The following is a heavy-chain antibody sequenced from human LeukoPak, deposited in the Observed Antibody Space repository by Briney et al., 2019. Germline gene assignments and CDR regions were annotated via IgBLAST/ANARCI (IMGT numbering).Heavy chain of an antibody. D-gene: IGHD2-15*01. CDR1: GGTFSSYA. CDR2: ISAYNGNT. CDR3: AREQAARSADY. V-gene: IGHV1-18*01. J-gene: IGHJ4*02. Sequence: ASVKVSCKASGGTFSSYAISWVRQAPGQGLEWMGWISAYNGNTNNAQKFQGRVTMTTDTSTSTAYMELRSLRSDDTAVYYCAREQAARSADYWGQGTLVTVSS.